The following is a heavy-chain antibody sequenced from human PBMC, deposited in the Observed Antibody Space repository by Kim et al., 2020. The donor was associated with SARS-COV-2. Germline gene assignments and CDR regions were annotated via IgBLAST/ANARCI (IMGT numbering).Heavy chain of an antibody. CDR3: ARDRSPYAFDI. D-gene: IGHD1-26*01. CDR2: NSGGT. V-gene: IGHV1-2*02. Sequence: NSGGTNYAQKFQGRVTMTRDTSISTAYMELSRLRSDDTAVYYCARDRSPYAFDIWGQGTMVTVSS. J-gene: IGHJ3*02.